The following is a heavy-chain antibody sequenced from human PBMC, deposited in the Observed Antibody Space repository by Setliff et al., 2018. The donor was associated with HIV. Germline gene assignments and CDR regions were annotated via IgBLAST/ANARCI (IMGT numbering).Heavy chain of an antibody. CDR1: GDPISSGSYY. CDR3: ARTYGSASKLDY. Sequence: TLSLTCTVSGDPISSGSYYWSWIRQPPGKGLEWLARIDWEDDKLYSTSLKTRLTISKDTSKNQVVLTMTNMGPLDTATYFCARTYGSASKLDYWGPGTLVTVSS. CDR2: IDWEDDK. V-gene: IGHV2-70*16. J-gene: IGHJ4*02. D-gene: IGHD3-10*01.